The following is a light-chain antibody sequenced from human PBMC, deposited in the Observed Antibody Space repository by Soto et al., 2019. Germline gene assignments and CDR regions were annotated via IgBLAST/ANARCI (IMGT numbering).Light chain of an antibody. V-gene: IGLV2-14*01. J-gene: IGLJ1*01. CDR1: SSDVGRYDY. Sequence: QSALTQPASVSGSPGQSITISWTGTSSDVGRYDYGSWYQQHPGKAPKLVIYEVRNRPSGISYRFSGSKSGNAASLTISGLQAEDEADYYCCSYTSSSTYFFGTGTKVTVL. CDR2: EVR. CDR3: CSYTSSSTYF.